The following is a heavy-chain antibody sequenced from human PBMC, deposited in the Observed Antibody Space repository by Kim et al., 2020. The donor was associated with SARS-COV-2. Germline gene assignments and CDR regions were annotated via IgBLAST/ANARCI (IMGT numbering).Heavy chain of an antibody. D-gene: IGHD3-10*01. J-gene: IGHJ3*02. CDR3: ARQDYYGSGSYHDAFDI. V-gene: IGHV4-59*08. Sequence: LKSRVTISVDTSKNQFSLKLSSVTAADTAVYYCARQDYYGSGSYHDAFDIWGQGTMVTVSS.